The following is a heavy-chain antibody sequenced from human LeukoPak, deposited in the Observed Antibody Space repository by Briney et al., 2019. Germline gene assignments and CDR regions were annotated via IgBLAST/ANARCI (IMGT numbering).Heavy chain of an antibody. D-gene: IGHD2-15*01. CDR3: ARFYCSGGSCSDY. CDR2: IYPGDSDT. V-gene: IGHV5-51*01. CDR1: GYTFTSYW. Sequence: KSGESLQTSCQGSGYTFTSYWIGWVRLVPGKGLEWMGIIYPGDSDTRYSPSFQGHVTISADNSISTAYLQWSSLKASDTAMYYCARFYCSGGSCSDYWGQGTLVTVSS. J-gene: IGHJ4*02.